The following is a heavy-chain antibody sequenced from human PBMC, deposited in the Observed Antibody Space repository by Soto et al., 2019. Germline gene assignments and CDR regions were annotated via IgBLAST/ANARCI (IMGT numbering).Heavy chain of an antibody. CDR1: GFTFGDYA. V-gene: IGHV3-49*03. J-gene: IGHJ5*02. CDR3: AREHTRYDFWSGYPKPPWFDP. D-gene: IGHD3-3*01. Sequence: PGWSLRLSCAGSGFTFGDYALGWFRQAPGKGLEWVGFIRSKTYGGTTEYAASVRGRFTISRDDSKNTLYLQMNSLRAEDTAVYYCAREHTRYDFWSGYPKPPWFDPWVQGTMVTVSS. CDR2: IRSKTYGGTT.